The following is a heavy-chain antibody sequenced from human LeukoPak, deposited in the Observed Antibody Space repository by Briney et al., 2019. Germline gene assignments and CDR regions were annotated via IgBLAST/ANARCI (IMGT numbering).Heavy chain of an antibody. J-gene: IGHJ2*01. CDR3: ARGAYYYDSSGYYYGRYFDL. CDR1: GGSISSGVYY. V-gene: IGHV4-61*08. Sequence: SQALSLTCTVSGGSISSGVYYWSWIRQHPGKGLEWTGFIYYSGSTNYNPSLKSRVTISVDTSKNQFSLKLSSVTAADTAVYYCARGAYYYDSSGYYYGRYFDLWGRGTLVTVSS. CDR2: IYYSGST. D-gene: IGHD3-22*01.